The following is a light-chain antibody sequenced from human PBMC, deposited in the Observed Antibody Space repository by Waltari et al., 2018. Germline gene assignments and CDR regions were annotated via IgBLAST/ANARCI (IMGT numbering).Light chain of an antibody. CDR2: GAS. J-gene: IGKJ2*01. CDR1: QSVNTN. Sequence: EIVMTQSPATLSVSPGERATLSCRASQSVNTNLAWYQQKPGQAPSLLIYGASTRATGIPARFSGSGSGTEFTLTISSLQSEDFAVYYWQQYNHWPPYNFGQGTKLEIK. CDR3: QQYNHWPPYN. V-gene: IGKV3-15*01.